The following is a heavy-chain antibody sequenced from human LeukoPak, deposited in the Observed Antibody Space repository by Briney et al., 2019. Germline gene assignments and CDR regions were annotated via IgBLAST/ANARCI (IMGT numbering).Heavy chain of an antibody. CDR1: GYSISSGYY. Sequence: SETLSLTCAVSGYSISSGYYWGWIRQPPGKGLEWIGSIYHSGSTYYNPSLKSRVTISVDTSKNQFSLKLSSVTAADTVVYYCARSMTTVTRGHFDYWGQGTLVTVSS. CDR3: ARSMTTVTRGHFDY. D-gene: IGHD4-17*01. V-gene: IGHV4-38-2*01. CDR2: IYHSGST. J-gene: IGHJ4*02.